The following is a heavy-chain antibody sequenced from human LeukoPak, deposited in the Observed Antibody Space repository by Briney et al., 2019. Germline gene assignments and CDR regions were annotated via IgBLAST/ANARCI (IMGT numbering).Heavy chain of an antibody. CDR2: ISGSGGRT. V-gene: IGHV3-23*01. D-gene: IGHD3-22*01. CDR3: AKRGVVIRVILVGFHKEAYYFDS. Sequence: GGSLRLSCAVSGITLSNYGMSWVRQAPGKGLEWVAGISGSGGRTNHADSVKGRFTISRDNPKNTLYLQMNSLRVEDTAVYFCAKRGVVIRVILVGFHKEAYYFDSWGQGALVTVSS. CDR1: GITLSNYG. J-gene: IGHJ4*02.